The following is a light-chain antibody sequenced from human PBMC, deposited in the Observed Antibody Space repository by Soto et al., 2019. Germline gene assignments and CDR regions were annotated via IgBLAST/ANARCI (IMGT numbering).Light chain of an antibody. Sequence: EIVMRHSPATLSVSPCERAALSARASQSVSSNLAWYQQKPGQAPRLLIYGASTRATGIPARFSGSGSGTEITLTICSLQSEDFAVYYCQQYGYLGTFGQGTKVDIK. CDR3: QQYGYLGT. J-gene: IGKJ1*01. V-gene: IGKV3-15*01. CDR1: QSVSSN. CDR2: GAS.